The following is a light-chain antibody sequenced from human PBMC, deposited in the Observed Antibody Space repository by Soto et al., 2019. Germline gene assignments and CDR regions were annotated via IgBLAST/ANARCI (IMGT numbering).Light chain of an antibody. CDR1: RSNIGAGYD. CDR2: GNS. Sequence: QAVVTQPPSVSGAPRQRVTISCAGSRSNIGAGYDVHWYQQLPGTAPKLLIYGNSNRPSGVPDRFSGSKSGTSASLAITGLRGGNGADYYCQSYDSSRGGGVFGGGTNLTVL. CDR3: QSYDSSRGGGV. J-gene: IGLJ2*01. V-gene: IGLV1-40*01.